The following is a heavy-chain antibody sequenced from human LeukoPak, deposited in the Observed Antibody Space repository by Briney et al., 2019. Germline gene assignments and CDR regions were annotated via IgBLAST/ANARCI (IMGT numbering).Heavy chain of an antibody. CDR1: GFTFSSYA. CDR2: ISGSGGST. J-gene: IGHJ4*02. CDR3: AKEGHMVVETAIQALYYFDY. D-gene: IGHD2-21*02. Sequence: GGSLRLSCAASGFTFSSYAMSWVRQAPGKGLVWVSAISGSGGSTYYADSVKGRFTISRDNSKNTLYLQMNSLRAEDTAVYYCAKEGHMVVETAIQALYYFDYWGQGTLVTVSS. V-gene: IGHV3-23*01.